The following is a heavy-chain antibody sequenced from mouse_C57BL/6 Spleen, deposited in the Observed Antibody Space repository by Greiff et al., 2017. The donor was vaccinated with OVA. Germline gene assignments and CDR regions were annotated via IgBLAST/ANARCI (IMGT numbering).Heavy chain of an antibody. Sequence: QVQLQQSGAELVKPGASVKLSCKASGYTFTEYTIHWVKQRSGQGLEWIGWFYPGSGSIKYNEKFKDKATLTADKSSSTVYMELSRLTSEDAAVYFCARHEDSYYYGSSYVDYWGQGTTLTVSS. J-gene: IGHJ2*01. CDR3: ARHEDSYYYGSSYVDY. CDR1: GYTFTEYT. V-gene: IGHV1-62-2*01. CDR2: FYPGSGSI. D-gene: IGHD1-1*01.